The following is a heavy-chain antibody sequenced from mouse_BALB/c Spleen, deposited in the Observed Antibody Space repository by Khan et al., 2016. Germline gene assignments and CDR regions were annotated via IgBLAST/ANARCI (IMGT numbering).Heavy chain of an antibody. J-gene: IGHJ4*01. CDR1: GFTFSTYA. V-gene: IGHV5-6-3*01. D-gene: IGHD2-14*01. CDR3: ARVRQAVDY. CDR2: SNSNGGST. Sequence: EVQLVESGGGLVQPGGSLKLSCAASGFTFSTYAMSCGRQTPDKRLELVATSNSNGGSTNYPATVKSRITIPRDNAKNTLYLQMSRLTSEDTAMYYCARVRQAVDYWGQGTSVTVSS.